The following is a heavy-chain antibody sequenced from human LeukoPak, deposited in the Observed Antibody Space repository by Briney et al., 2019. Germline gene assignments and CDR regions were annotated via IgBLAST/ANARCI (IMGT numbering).Heavy chain of an antibody. CDR2: ITTRITST. CDR1: GFTFSNYA. D-gene: IGHD2-15*01. V-gene: IGHV3-23*01. CDR3: AKAPTDSCAGVRCYSFDS. J-gene: IGHJ4*02. Sequence: GGSLRLSCAASGFTFSNYAMNWVRRTPGKGLEWASSITTRITSTYYADSVKGRFTISRDNSQNTLDLQMNSLRAEDTAIYYCAKAPTDSCAGVRCYSFDSWGQGTLVTVSS.